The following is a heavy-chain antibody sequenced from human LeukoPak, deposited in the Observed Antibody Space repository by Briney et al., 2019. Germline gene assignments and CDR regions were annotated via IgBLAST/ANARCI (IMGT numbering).Heavy chain of an antibody. V-gene: IGHV3-21*01. J-gene: IGHJ4*02. Sequence: PGGSLRLSCAASGFTFSSYSMNWVRQAPGKGLEWVSSISSSSYIYYADSVKGRFTISRDNAKNSLYLQMNSLRAEDTAVYYCARDSSGPTRPFDYWGQGTLVTVSS. CDR2: ISSSSYI. CDR3: ARDSSGPTRPFDY. CDR1: GFTFSSYS. D-gene: IGHD6-19*01.